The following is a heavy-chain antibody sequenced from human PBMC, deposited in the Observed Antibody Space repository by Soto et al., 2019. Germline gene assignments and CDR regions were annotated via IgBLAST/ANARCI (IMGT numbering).Heavy chain of an antibody. V-gene: IGHV1-18*04. Sequence: QVQLVQSGPAVKKSGASVKISCKASGYTFINYGISWVRQAPGQGLEWMGWITDYNGYTKYARKFQDRVTMTTDTSTTTAYMELRSLRSDDTAVYFCARDDFGDLWRTFDLWGQGTKVTVSS. D-gene: IGHD4-17*01. CDR2: ITDYNGYT. CDR3: ARDDFGDLWRTFDL. J-gene: IGHJ3*01. CDR1: GYTFINYG.